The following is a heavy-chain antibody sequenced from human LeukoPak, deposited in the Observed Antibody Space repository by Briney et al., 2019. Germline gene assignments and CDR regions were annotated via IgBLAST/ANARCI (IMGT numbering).Heavy chain of an antibody. CDR2: MSFEGYL. CDR1: GFTLTDYL. D-gene: IGHD3-10*01. CDR3: VREGEHYYGHSASFDY. J-gene: IGHJ4*02. Sequence: GGSLRLSCAASGFTLTDYLVHWVRQAPGKGLEWVAVMSFEGYLYCADSLKDRFTASRDNSKNMVYLHMNSLRAEDTALYYCVREGEHYYGHSASFDYWGQGTLVTVSS. V-gene: IGHV3-30*04.